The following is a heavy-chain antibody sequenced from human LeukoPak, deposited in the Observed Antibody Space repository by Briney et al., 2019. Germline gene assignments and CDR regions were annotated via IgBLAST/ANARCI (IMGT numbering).Heavy chain of an antibody. Sequence: GGSLRLSCAASGFTFSSYSMNWVRQAPGKGLEWVSSISRSSSYIYYVDSVKGRFTISRDSAKNSLHLQMNSLRAEDTAVYYCARALSSGYFPLGGVDYWGQGTLVTVSS. J-gene: IGHJ4*02. D-gene: IGHD3-22*01. CDR2: ISRSSSYI. CDR1: GFTFSSYS. CDR3: ARALSSGYFPLGGVDY. V-gene: IGHV3-21*01.